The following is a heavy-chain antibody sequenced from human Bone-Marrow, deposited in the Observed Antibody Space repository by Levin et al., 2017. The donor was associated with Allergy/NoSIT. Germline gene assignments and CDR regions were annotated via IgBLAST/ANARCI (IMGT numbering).Heavy chain of an antibody. V-gene: IGHV3-30*18. CDR3: AKGGESLGWSEYFQY. J-gene: IGHJ1*01. Sequence: PGGSLRLSCAASGFTFSSYGMHWVRQAPGKGLEWVAVISNDGSNKYYADSVKGRFTMSRDNSKNTLYLQMNSLRAEDTAVYYCAKGGESLGWSEYFQYWGQGTLVTVSS. D-gene: IGHD2-15*01. CDR2: ISNDGSNK. CDR1: GFTFSSYG.